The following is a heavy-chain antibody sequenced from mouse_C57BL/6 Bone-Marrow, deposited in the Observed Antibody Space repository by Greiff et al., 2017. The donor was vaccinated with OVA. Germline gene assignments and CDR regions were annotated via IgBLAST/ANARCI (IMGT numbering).Heavy chain of an antibody. D-gene: IGHD1-1*01. CDR2: LYPGGGYT. CDR3: ARFTTVVATDWYFDV. CDR1: GYTFTNYW. Sequence: QVQLTESGAALVRPGTSVKMSCKASGYTFTNYWLGWAKQRPGHGLEWIGDLYPGGGYTNYNEKFKGKATLTADKSSSTAYMQFSSLTSEDSAIYYGARFTTVVATDWYFDVWGTGTTVTVSS. V-gene: IGHV1-63*01. J-gene: IGHJ1*03.